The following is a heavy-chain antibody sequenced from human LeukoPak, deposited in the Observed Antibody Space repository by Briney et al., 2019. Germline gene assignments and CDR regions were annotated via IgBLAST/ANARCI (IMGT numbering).Heavy chain of an antibody. CDR2: IYPGDSDT. D-gene: IGHD6-6*01. CDR1: GYSFTSYW. V-gene: IGHV5-51*01. Sequence: GESLKISCKGSGYSFTSYWIGWVRQMPGKGLEWMGIIYPGDSDTRYSPSFQDQVTISADKSISTAYLQWSSLKASDTAMYYCTKDSRKLSIAALYDFDYWGQGTLLTVSS. J-gene: IGHJ4*02. CDR3: TKDSRKLSIAALYDFDY.